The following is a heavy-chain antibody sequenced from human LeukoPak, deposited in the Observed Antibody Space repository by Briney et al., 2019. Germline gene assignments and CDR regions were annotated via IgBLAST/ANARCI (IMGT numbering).Heavy chain of an antibody. D-gene: IGHD4-17*01. Sequence: GGSLRLSCAASGFTFSSYWMSWVRQASGKGLEWVANIKQDGSEKYYVDSVKGRFTISRDNAKNSLYLQMNSLRAEDTAVYYCTTYGDYAIDAFDIWGQGTMVTVSS. CDR1: GFTFSSYW. J-gene: IGHJ3*02. V-gene: IGHV3-7*01. CDR2: IKQDGSEK. CDR3: TTYGDYAIDAFDI.